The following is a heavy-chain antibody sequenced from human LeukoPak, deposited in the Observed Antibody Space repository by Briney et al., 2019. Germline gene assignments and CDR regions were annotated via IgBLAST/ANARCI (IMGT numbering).Heavy chain of an antibody. CDR3: ARWAHTAAGLDY. CDR2: INHSGST. CDR1: GGSFSGYY. J-gene: IGHJ4*02. D-gene: IGHD6-13*01. V-gene: IGHV4-34*01. Sequence: SATLSLTCAVYGGSFSGYYWSWIRQPPGKGLEWIGEINHSGSTNYNPSLKSRVTISVDTSKNQFSLKLSSVTAADTAVYYCARWAHTAAGLDYWGQGTLVTVSS.